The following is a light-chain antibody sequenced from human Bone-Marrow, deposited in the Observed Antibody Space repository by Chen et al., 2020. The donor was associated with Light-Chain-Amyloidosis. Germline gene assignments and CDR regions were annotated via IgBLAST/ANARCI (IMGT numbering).Light chain of an antibody. CDR1: SSNIGNNY. CDR3: GTWDSSLSAVV. J-gene: IGLJ2*01. V-gene: IGLV1-51*01. Sequence: QSVLTQPPSVSAAPGQKVTISCSGRSSNIGNNYVYWYQQLPGTAPKLLIYDNNKRPSGVPDRCSGSKSGTSATLGITGLQTGDEADYDCGTWDSSLSAVVFGGGTKLTVL. CDR2: DNN.